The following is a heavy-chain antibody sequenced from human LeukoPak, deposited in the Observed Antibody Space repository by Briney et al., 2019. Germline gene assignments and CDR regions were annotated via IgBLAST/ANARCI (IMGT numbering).Heavy chain of an antibody. Sequence: GGSLRLSCAASGFTFSSYAMSWVRQAPGKGLEWVSAISGSGGSTYYADSVKGRFTISRDNSKNTLYLQMNSLRAEDTAVYYCAKVPLYGDYMTQFHETFRWAFDYWGQGTLVTVSS. V-gene: IGHV3-23*01. D-gene: IGHD4-17*01. CDR2: ISGSGGST. CDR3: AKVPLYGDYMTQFHETFRWAFDY. CDR1: GFTFSSYA. J-gene: IGHJ4*02.